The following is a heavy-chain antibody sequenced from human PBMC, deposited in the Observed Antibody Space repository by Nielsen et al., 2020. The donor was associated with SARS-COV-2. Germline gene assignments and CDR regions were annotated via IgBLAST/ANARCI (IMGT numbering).Heavy chain of an antibody. J-gene: IGHJ6*02. Sequence: GGSLRLSCAASGFTFSDYYMSWIRQAPGKGLEWVSYISSSGSTIYYADSVKGRFTISRDNAKNSLYLQMNSLRAEDTAVYYCAKVRKDCSGGSCYWGNYYYGMDVWGQGTTVTVSS. CDR3: AKVRKDCSGGSCYWGNYYYGMDV. CDR2: ISSSGSTI. D-gene: IGHD2-15*01. V-gene: IGHV3-11*01. CDR1: GFTFSDYY.